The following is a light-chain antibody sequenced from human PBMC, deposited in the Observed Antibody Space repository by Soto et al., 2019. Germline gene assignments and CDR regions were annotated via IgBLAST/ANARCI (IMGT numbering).Light chain of an antibody. CDR1: QNITNN. J-gene: IGKJ5*01. V-gene: IGKV1-33*01. CDR2: HAS. CDR3: QQYYGLPPLT. Sequence: DIRMTQSPSSLSAAVGDRATITWQASQNITNNMSWYQQKPGKAPNLLIYHASKLAKGVTSRFSGSGSGTDFSFIITSLQREDLATYYCQQYYGLPPLTFGQGTRLEIK.